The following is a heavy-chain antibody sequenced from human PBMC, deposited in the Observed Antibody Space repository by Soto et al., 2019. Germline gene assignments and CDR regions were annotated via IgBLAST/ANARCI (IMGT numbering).Heavy chain of an antibody. CDR2: VHYTGST. D-gene: IGHD3-22*01. J-gene: IGHJ4*02. CDR1: GGSISSYY. CDR3: ARGIYDSSGYYTRVFDY. V-gene: IGHV4-59*01. Sequence: SETLSLTCTVSGGSISSYYWSWIRQPPGKGLEWIGYVHYTGSTNYNSPLKGRVTISVDTSKNQFSLKLSSVTAADTAVYYCARGIYDSSGYYTRVFDYWGQGTLVTVSS.